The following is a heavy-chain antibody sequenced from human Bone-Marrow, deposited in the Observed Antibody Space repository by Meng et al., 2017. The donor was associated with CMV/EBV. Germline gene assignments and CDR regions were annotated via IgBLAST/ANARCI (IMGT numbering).Heavy chain of an antibody. CDR1: GFTFSSYS. CDR3: AKDQEYNSGWPALDY. V-gene: IGHV3-21*01. Sequence: GESLKISCAASGFTFSSYSMNWVRQAPGKGLEWVSSISSSSSYIYYADSVKGRFTISRDNAKNSLYLQMNSLRAEDKAVYYCAKDQEYNSGWPALDYWGQGTLVTVSS. J-gene: IGHJ4*02. D-gene: IGHD6-19*01. CDR2: ISSSSSYI.